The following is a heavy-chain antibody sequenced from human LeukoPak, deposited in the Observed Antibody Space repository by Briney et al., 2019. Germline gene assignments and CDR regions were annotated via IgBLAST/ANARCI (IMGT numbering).Heavy chain of an antibody. CDR1: GLTFSRHS. J-gene: IGHJ3*02. D-gene: IGHD1-7*01. CDR2: ISSSSSYI. CDR3: ARDSGNYLDAFDI. V-gene: IGHV3-21*01. Sequence: GGSLRLSCAASGLTFSRHSINWVRQAPGKGLEWVSSISSSSSYIYYADSVKGRFTISRDNAKNSLYLQMNSLRAEDTAVYYCARDSGNYLDAFDIWGQGTMVTVSS.